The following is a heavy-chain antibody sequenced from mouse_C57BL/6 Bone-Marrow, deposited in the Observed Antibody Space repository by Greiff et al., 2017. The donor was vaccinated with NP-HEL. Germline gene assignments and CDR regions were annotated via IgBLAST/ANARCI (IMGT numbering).Heavy chain of an antibody. CDR3: ASAHEGANYCGY. CDR2: IYPGDGDT. D-gene: IGHD6-1*01. Sequence: QVHVQQSGAELVKPGASVKISCKASGYAFSSYWMNWVKQRPGWGLEWIGQIYPGDGDTNYNGKFKGKATLTAANSSSTAYMHLSSLTSEDAAVYFCASAHEGANYCGYWGQGADLTVSS. V-gene: IGHV1-80*01. CDR1: GYAFSSYW. J-gene: IGHJ2*01.